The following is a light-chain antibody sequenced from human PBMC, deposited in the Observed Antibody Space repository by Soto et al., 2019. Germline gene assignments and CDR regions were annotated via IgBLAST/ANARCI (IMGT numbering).Light chain of an antibody. J-gene: IGKJ5*01. CDR1: QSINSF. Sequence: DIQMTQSPSSLSASVGDRVIITCRASQSINSFLIWYQQRPGKAPKLLIYAASSLQSGVPSRFSGSGSGTDFTLTISSLQPEDFATYYCQQSYDTLITFGQGTRLDIK. CDR2: AAS. V-gene: IGKV1-39*01. CDR3: QQSYDTLIT.